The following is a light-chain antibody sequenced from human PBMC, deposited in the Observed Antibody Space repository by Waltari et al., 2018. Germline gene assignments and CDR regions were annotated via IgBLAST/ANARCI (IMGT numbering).Light chain of an antibody. CDR2: NGG. CDR3: AAWDDTVKSVL. V-gene: IGLV1-47*02. Sequence: QQVPGTAPLGYNCNGGRPPSGVPDRFSVSKSGTSSSLAISGLRSDDEADYYCAAWDDTVKSVLFGGGTKLTVL. J-gene: IGLJ2*01.